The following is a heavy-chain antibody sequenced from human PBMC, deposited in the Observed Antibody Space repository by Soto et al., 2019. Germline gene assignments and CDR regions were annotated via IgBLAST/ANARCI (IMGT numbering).Heavy chain of an antibody. CDR2: IYYSGNT. D-gene: IGHD3-16*01. CDR3: AREGGESSDGLYYFDS. J-gene: IGHJ4*02. CDR1: GGSTSSDNY. Sequence: SETLSLTCTVSGGSTSSDNYWSWIRQPPWKGLEWIGHIYYSGNTDYNPSLKSRLAISIDTSKNQLSLKLSSVTAADTAVYFCAREGGESSDGLYYFDSWGQGSLVTVSS. V-gene: IGHV4-30-4*01.